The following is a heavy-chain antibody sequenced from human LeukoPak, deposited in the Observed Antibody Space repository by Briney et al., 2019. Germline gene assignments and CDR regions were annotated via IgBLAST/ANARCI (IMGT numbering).Heavy chain of an antibody. CDR2: INPNSGGT. J-gene: IGHJ6*03. D-gene: IGHD3-22*01. CDR3: ARDLTGVDYYDSSGYGYYYYMDV. CDR1: GYTFTGYY. Sequence: ASVKVSCKASGYTFTGYYMHWVRQAPGQGLEWMGGINPNSGGTNYAQKFQGRVTMTRDTSISTAYMELSRLRSDDTAVYYCARDLTGVDYYDSSGYGYYYYMDVWGKGTTVTVSS. V-gene: IGHV1-2*02.